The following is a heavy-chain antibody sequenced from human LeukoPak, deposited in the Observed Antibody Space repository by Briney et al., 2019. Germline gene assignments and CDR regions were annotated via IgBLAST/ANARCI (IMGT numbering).Heavy chain of an antibody. Sequence: GGSLRLSRAASGFTFSSYAMSWVRQAPGKGLEWVSAICGSGGSTYYADAVRGRFTISRDNSKNTLYLQMNSLRAEDTAVYYCAKDGPLAYCGGDCYPYWYFDLWGRGTLVTVSS. V-gene: IGHV3-23*01. D-gene: IGHD2-21*02. CDR3: AKDGPLAYCGGDCYPYWYFDL. CDR1: GFTFSSYA. CDR2: ICGSGGST. J-gene: IGHJ2*01.